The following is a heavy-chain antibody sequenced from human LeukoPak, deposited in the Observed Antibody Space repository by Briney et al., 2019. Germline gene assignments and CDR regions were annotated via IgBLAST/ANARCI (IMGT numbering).Heavy chain of an antibody. J-gene: IGHJ4*02. V-gene: IGHV3-30*18. Sequence: GGSLRLSCAASGFTFSSYGTHWVRQAPDKGLEWVAVISYDGSNKYYADSVKGRFPISRDNSKNTLYLQMNSLRAEDTAVYYCAKGYYFDYWGQGTLVTVSS. CDR3: AKGYYFDY. CDR1: GFTFSSYG. CDR2: ISYDGSNK.